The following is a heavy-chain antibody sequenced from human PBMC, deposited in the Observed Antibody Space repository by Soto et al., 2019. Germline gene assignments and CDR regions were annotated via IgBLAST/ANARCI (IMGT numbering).Heavy chain of an antibody. V-gene: IGHV4-31*03. CDR1: GGSISSGGYY. J-gene: IGHJ4*02. D-gene: IGHD2-21*02. Sequence: PSETLSLTCTVSGGSISSGGYYWSWIRQHPGKGLEWIGYTYYSGSTYYNPSLKSRVTISVDTSKNQFSLKLSSVTAADTAVYYCARGGRRYCGGDCYYFDYWGQGTLVTAPQ. CDR3: ARGGRRYCGGDCYYFDY. CDR2: TYYSGST.